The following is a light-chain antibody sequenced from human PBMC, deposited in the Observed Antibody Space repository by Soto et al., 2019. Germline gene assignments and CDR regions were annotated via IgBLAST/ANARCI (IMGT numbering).Light chain of an antibody. CDR2: KAS. V-gene: IGKV1-5*03. CDR1: QSIRSW. J-gene: IGKJ2*01. CDR3: QQYDTYPYT. Sequence: DIQMTQSPSTLSASVGDRVTITCRASQSIRSWLAWYQQKPGKAPNFLIYKASSLESGVPSRFSGSESGTEYTLTISSLQPDDFATYYFQQYDTYPYTFGQGTKLEI.